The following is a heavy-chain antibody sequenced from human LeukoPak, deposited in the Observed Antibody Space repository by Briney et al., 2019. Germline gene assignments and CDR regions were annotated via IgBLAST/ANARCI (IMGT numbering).Heavy chain of an antibody. CDR2: ISDRGGST. CDR3: AKGFYGDYGYYFDY. V-gene: IGHV3-23*01. CDR1: GFTFTSYA. Sequence: GGSLRLSCAASGFTFTSYAMYWVRQAPGKGLEWVSTISDRGGSTYYADSVKGRFTISRDNSKNTLYLQMNSLRAEDTAVYYCAKGFYGDYGYYFDYWGQGTLVTVSS. D-gene: IGHD4-17*01. J-gene: IGHJ4*02.